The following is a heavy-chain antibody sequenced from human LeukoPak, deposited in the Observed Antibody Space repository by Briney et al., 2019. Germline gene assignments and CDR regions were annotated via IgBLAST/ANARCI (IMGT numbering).Heavy chain of an antibody. Sequence: SETLSLTCAVSGGSISSNSYYWGWIRQPPGKGLEWIGEINHSGSTNYNPSLKSRVTISVDTSKNQFSLKLSSVTAADTAVYYCARNGVIVVVVAATRGFDYWGQGTLVTVSS. V-gene: IGHV4-39*07. CDR1: GGSISSNSYY. CDR2: INHSGST. D-gene: IGHD2-15*01. J-gene: IGHJ4*02. CDR3: ARNGVIVVVVAATRGFDY.